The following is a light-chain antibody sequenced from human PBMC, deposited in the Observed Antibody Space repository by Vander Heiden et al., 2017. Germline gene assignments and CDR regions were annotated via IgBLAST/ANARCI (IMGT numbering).Light chain of an antibody. CDR2: DAS. V-gene: IGLV7-46*01. Sequence: QAVVTQEPSLTVSPGGTVTPTCASSTGAFTSGHHPCCFQQKPGQAPRTLIYDASSKHSWTPARFSGSLLGGKAALTLSGAQPEDEAGYYCLLSYSGARLVVFGGGTKLTVL. CDR1: TGAFTSGHH. J-gene: IGLJ2*01. CDR3: LLSYSGARLVV.